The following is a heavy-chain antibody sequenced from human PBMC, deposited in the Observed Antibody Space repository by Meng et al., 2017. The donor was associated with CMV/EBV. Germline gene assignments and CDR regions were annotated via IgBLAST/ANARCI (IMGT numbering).Heavy chain of an antibody. CDR3: VRRSKSNWYFDL. J-gene: IGHJ2*01. V-gene: IGHV3-21*01. Sequence: CEDSEFTFSSHEMYWVRQAPGKGLDWVSSLSTTSAYIFYADSVKGRFTISRDNARNSLYLQMNSLRVEDTAVYYCVRRSKSNWYFDLWGRGTLVTVSS. CDR2: LSTTSAYI. CDR1: EFTFSSHE.